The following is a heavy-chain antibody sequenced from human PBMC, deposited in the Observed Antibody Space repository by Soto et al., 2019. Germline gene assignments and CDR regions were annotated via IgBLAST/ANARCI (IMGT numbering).Heavy chain of an antibody. J-gene: IGHJ6*03. V-gene: IGHV4-34*01. Sequence: PSETLSLTCAVYGGSFSGYYWSWIRQPPGKGLEWIGEINHSGSTNYNPSLKSRVTISVDTSKNQFSLKLSSVTAADTAVYYCARGLPVAGKRRYYYYYMDVWGKGTTVTVSS. CDR2: INHSGST. CDR3: ARGLPVAGKRRYYYYYMDV. CDR1: GGSFSGYY. D-gene: IGHD6-19*01.